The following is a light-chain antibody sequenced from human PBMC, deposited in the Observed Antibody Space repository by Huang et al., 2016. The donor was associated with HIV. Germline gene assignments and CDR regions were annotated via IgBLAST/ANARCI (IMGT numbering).Light chain of an antibody. CDR3: QQYNNWPLT. J-gene: IGKJ4*01. CDR1: QSVSSN. Sequence: EIVMTQSPATLSVSPGERATPSCRASQSVSSNLAWYQQKPGQAPRLLIYGASTRANGIPARFSGSGSGTEFTLTISSLQSEDFAVYYCQQYNNWPLTFGGGTKVEIK. CDR2: GAS. V-gene: IGKV3-15*01.